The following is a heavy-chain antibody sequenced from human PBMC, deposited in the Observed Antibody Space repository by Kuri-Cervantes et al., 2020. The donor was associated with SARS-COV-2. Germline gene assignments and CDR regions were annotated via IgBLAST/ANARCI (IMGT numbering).Heavy chain of an antibody. Sequence: ASVKVSCKASGYTFTTYYIHWVRQAPGQGLEWMGIINPSGGGTSYAQKFQGRVAVTRDTPTSTVYMELSSLRSEDTAVYYCARDPTTVTTGIGMDAWGQGTTVTVS. CDR2: INPSGGGT. CDR1: GYTFTTYY. CDR3: ARDPTTVTTGIGMDA. D-gene: IGHD4-17*01. J-gene: IGHJ6*02. V-gene: IGHV1-46*01.